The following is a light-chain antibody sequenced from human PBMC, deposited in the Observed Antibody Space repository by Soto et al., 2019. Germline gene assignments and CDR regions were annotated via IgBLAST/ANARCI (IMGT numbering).Light chain of an antibody. CDR2: DVT. Sequence: QSALTQPASVSGSPGQSITISCTGTSSDVGGYNYVSWYQQQPGKAPKFMIYDVTNRPSGVSNRFSGSKSGNTASLTISRLQAEDEADYYCCSYTTSNTRQIVFGTGTKLTVL. V-gene: IGLV2-14*01. J-gene: IGLJ1*01. CDR1: SSDVGGYNY. CDR3: CSYTTSNTRQIV.